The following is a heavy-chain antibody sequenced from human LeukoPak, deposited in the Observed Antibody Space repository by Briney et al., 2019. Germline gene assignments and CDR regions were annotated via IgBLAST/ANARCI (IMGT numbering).Heavy chain of an antibody. Sequence: ASVKVSCKASGYTFTSYGISWVRQAPGQGLEWMGWISAYNGNTNYAQKLQGRVTMTTDTSTSTAYMELRSLRSDDTAVYYCARGQGLYYYGSGSSTFDYWGQGTLVTASS. CDR1: GYTFTSYG. CDR2: ISAYNGNT. CDR3: ARGQGLYYYGSGSSTFDY. V-gene: IGHV1-18*04. D-gene: IGHD3-10*01. J-gene: IGHJ4*02.